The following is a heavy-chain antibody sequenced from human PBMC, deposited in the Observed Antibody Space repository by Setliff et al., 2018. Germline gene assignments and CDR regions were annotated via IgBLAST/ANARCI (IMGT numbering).Heavy chain of an antibody. Sequence: ASVKVSCKATGDTLSRHYMHWARQAPGQGLEWMGIINPGGGSASIVQKFQSRVTMTSDTSTSTVYMEFTGLTSEDTAVYYCARAGVAAADRKGLLEYWGQGTLVTVSS. V-gene: IGHV1-46*01. CDR2: INPGGGSA. CDR3: ARAGVAAADRKGLLEY. D-gene: IGHD6-13*01. J-gene: IGHJ4*02. CDR1: GDTLSRHY.